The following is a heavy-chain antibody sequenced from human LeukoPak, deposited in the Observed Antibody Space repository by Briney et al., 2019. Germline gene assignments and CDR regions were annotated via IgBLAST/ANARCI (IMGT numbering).Heavy chain of an antibody. CDR3: ARPSTGRSGSYSSDAFDI. Sequence: SETLSLTCTVSGGSISSYYWSWIRQPAGKGLKWIGRIYTSGSTYYNPSLKSRVTISVDTSKNQFSLKLSSVTAADTAVYYCARPSTGRSGSYSSDAFDIWGQGTMVTVSS. D-gene: IGHD1-26*01. CDR2: IYTSGST. CDR1: GGSISSYY. V-gene: IGHV4-4*07. J-gene: IGHJ3*02.